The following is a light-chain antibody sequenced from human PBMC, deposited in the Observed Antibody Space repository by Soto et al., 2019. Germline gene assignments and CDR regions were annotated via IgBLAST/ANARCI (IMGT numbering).Light chain of an antibody. CDR3: QQYNDWPLT. V-gene: IGKV3D-15*01. Sequence: EIVMTQSPATLSVSPGDGATLSCRASQSVDSNLAWYQQKPGQTPRLLINGASTRPTGIPARFSGSGSGTEFTLTISSLQSEDSAVYYCQQYNDWPLTFGGGTKVDIK. CDR1: QSVDSN. CDR2: GAS. J-gene: IGKJ4*01.